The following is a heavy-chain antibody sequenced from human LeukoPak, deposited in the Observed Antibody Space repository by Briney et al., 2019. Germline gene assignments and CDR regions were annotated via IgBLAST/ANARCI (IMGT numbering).Heavy chain of an antibody. CDR1: GFTFGDYA. CDR3: TRDRWNTRDAFDI. V-gene: IGHV3-49*04. J-gene: IGHJ3*02. D-gene: IGHD1-1*01. CDR2: IRSKAYGGTT. Sequence: PGGSLRLSCTASGFTFGDYAMSWVRQAPGKGLEWVGFIRSKAYGGTTEYAASVKGRFTISRDDSKSIAYLQMNSLKTEDTAVYYCTRDRWNTRDAFDIWGQGTMVTVSS.